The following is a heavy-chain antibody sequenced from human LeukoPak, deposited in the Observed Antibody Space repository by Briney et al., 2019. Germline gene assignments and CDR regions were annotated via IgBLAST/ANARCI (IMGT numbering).Heavy chain of an antibody. CDR2: INHGGNEK. J-gene: IGHJ4*02. D-gene: IGHD6-6*01. V-gene: IGHV3-7*01. Sequence: GGSLRLSCAVSGFTFSNYYMNWVRQAPGRGPEWVATINHGGNEKYYAYSVTGRFTISRDNAKNSLYLQMTILRAEDTAVYYCATRGGSSSCDYWGQGTLVTVSS. CDR1: GFTFSNYY. CDR3: ATRGGSSSCDY.